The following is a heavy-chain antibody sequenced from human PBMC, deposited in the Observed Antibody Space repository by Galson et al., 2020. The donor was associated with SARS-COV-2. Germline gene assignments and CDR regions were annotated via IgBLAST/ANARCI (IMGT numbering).Heavy chain of an antibody. V-gene: IGHV2-70*12. Sequence: SGQTLVKPTQTLTMTCTFSGFSLSTSGMCVTWIRQPPGKALEWLARIDWNDDKIYSSSLKTRLTISKDSAKNQVTLTMTNMDPVDTGTYYCVHIKGFSGYEDCYYYGIDIWGQGTTVTV. D-gene: IGHD5-12*01. CDR1: GFSLSTSGMC. J-gene: IGHJ6*02. CDR2: IDWNDDK. CDR3: VHIKGFSGYEDCYYYGIDI.